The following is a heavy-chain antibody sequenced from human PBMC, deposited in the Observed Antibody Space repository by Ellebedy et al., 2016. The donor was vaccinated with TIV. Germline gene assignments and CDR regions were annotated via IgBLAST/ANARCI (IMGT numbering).Heavy chain of an antibody. J-gene: IGHJ5*02. V-gene: IGHV1-69*04. CDR2: IIPILGIP. Sequence: SVKVSCXASGYTLFYYGISWVRQAPGQGLEWMGRIIPILGIPNYAQKFQGRVTITADKSTSTAYMELSSLRSEDTAVYYCARVNQWQGFDPWGQGTLVTVSS. CDR3: ARVNQWQGFDP. D-gene: IGHD6-19*01. CDR1: GYTLFYYG.